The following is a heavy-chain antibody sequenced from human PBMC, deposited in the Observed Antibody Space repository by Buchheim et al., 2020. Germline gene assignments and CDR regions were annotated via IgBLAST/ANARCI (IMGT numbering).Heavy chain of an antibody. V-gene: IGHV3-15*07. CDR3: INRAAYY. D-gene: IGHD1-14*01. CDR2: IKSKTDGGTI. CDR1: GLTFTNAW. Sequence: EVQLVESGGGLVKPGGSLRLSCAVSGLTFTNAWMNWVRQAPGKGLEWVGRIKSKTDGGTINYAAPVKGRFTISRDDSKNTVYLQMSSLKTEDTAVYYCINRAAYYWGQETL. J-gene: IGHJ4*02.